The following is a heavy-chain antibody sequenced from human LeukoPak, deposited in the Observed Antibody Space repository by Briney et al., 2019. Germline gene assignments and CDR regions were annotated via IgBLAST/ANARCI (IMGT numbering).Heavy chain of an antibody. Sequence: ASVKVSCKASGGTLSSYAISWVRQAPGQGLEWMGRIIPILGIANYAQKFQGRVTITADKSTSTAYMELSSLRSEDTAVYYCARGAHNYGMDVWGQGTTVTVSS. CDR1: GGTLSSYA. V-gene: IGHV1-69*04. J-gene: IGHJ6*02. CDR2: IIPILGIA. CDR3: ARGAHNYGMDV.